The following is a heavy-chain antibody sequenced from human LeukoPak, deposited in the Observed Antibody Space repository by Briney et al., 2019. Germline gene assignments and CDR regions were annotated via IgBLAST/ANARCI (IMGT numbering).Heavy chain of an antibody. CDR2: ISGSGGST. J-gene: IGHJ5*02. CDR3: ARAYYSINWFDP. D-gene: IGHD3-10*01. Sequence: PGGSLRLSCAASGFTFSSYAMSWVRQAPGKGLEWVSAISGSGGSTYYADSVKGRFTISRDNAKNSLYLQMNSLRAEDTAVYYCARAYYSINWFDPWGQGTLVTVSS. CDR1: GFTFSSYA. V-gene: IGHV3-23*01.